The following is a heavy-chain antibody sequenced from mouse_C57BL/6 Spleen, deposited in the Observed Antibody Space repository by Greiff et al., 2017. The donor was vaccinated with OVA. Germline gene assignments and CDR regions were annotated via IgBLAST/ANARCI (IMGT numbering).Heavy chain of an antibody. Sequence: EVKLMESGPELVKPGDSVKISCKASGYSFTGYFMNWVMQSHGKSLEWIGRINPYNGDTFYNQKFKGKATLTVDKSSSTAHMELRSLTSEDSAVYYCARWAYYSNYDWYFDVWGTGTTVTVSS. D-gene: IGHD2-5*01. CDR3: ARWAYYSNYDWYFDV. CDR2: INPYNGDT. CDR1: GYSFTGYF. J-gene: IGHJ1*03. V-gene: IGHV1-20*01.